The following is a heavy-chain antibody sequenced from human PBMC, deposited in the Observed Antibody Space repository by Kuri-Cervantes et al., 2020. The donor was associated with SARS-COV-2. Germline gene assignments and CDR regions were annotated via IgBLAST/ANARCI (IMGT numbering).Heavy chain of an antibody. V-gene: IGHV3-11*04. CDR3: AIGDSSSPHDAFDI. D-gene: IGHD6-6*01. CDR2: ISSSGSTI. J-gene: IGHJ3*02. Sequence: GGSLRLSCAASGFTFSDYYMSWIRQAPGKGLEWVSYISSSGSTIYYADSVKGRFTISRDNAKNSLYLQMNSLRAEDTAVYYRAIGDSSSPHDAFDIWGQGTMVTVSS. CDR1: GFTFSDYY.